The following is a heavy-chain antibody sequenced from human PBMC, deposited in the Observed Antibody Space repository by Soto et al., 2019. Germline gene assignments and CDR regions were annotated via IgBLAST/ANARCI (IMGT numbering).Heavy chain of an antibody. V-gene: IGHV3-23*01. CDR2: MSGSGMA. CDR3: AKAAIYDSSDSWFDP. D-gene: IGHD3-22*01. Sequence: GGSLRLSXAASGFTSSSYAMSWVRQAPGKGLEWVSGMSGSGMAYYADSVKGRFTISRDNSKNTLYLQMNNLRAEDTAVYYCAKAAIYDSSDSWFDPWGQGTLVTVSS. CDR1: GFTSSSYA. J-gene: IGHJ5*02.